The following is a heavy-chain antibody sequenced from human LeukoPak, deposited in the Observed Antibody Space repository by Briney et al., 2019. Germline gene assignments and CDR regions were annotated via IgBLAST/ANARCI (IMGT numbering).Heavy chain of an antibody. CDR2: IYYSGST. Sequence: KPSETLSLNCTVSGCSISCYYWIWIRQPPGKGLVGRGYIYYSGSTNYNPSLKSRITISVDTSNNQFFLMLRSVTVADTAVYYCARAIVGTVTTTFDYWGQGTLVTVSS. CDR3: ARAIVGTVTTTFDY. D-gene: IGHD4-11*01. J-gene: IGHJ4*02. V-gene: IGHV4-59*12. CDR1: GCSISCYY.